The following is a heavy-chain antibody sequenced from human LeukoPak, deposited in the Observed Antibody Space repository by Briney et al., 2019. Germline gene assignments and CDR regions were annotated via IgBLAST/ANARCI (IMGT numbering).Heavy chain of an antibody. D-gene: IGHD1-26*01. Sequence: PAASVKVSCKASGYTFTSYGISWVRQAPGQGLEWMGWISAYNGNTNYAQKLQGRVTMTTDTSTSTAYMELRSLRSDDTAVYYCVSWRYSGSYDIDYWGQGTLVTVSS. V-gene: IGHV1-18*01. CDR2: ISAYNGNT. CDR1: GYTFTSYG. J-gene: IGHJ4*02. CDR3: VSWRYSGSYDIDY.